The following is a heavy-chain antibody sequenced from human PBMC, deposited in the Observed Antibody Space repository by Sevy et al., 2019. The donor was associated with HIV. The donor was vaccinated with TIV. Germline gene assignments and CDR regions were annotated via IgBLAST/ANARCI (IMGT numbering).Heavy chain of an antibody. CDR1: GFTFSSYS. CDR3: ARGSPYGDYAALFDY. D-gene: IGHD4-17*01. V-gene: IGHV3-48*02. CDR2: ISSSSSTI. J-gene: IGHJ4*02. Sequence: GGSLRLSCAASGFTFSSYSMNWVRQAPWKGLEWVSYISSSSSTIYYADSVKGRFTISRDNAKNSLYLQMNSLRDEDTAVYYCARGSPYGDYAALFDYWGQGTLVTVSS.